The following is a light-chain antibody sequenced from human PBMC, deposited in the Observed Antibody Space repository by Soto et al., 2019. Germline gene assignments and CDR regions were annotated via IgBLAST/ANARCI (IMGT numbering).Light chain of an antibody. J-gene: IGLJ3*02. V-gene: IGLV2-14*01. CDR1: SSDVGGYYY. CDR3: SSYSTATSPQWV. Sequence: QSALTQPASVSGSPGQSITISCTGTSSDVGGYYYVSWYQHHPGKAPKLIIYEVTNRPSGVSSRFSGSNSGNTASLIISGLQAEDEAEYYCSSYSTATSPQWVFGGGTKLTVL. CDR2: EVT.